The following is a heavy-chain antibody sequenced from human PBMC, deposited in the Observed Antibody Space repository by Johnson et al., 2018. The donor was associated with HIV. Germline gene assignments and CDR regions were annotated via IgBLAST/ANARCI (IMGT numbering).Heavy chain of an antibody. J-gene: IGHJ3*02. CDR3: TTKPYSSSWYGAFDI. Sequence: VQLVESGGGVVQPGRSLRLSCAAPEFTFGRFSLHCVRQPPGKGLEWVAAISYDGSNKYYADSVKGRFTISRDNSKNTLYLQMNSLKTEDTAVYYYTTKPYSSSWYGAFDIWGPGTMVTVSS. CDR2: ISYDGSNK. CDR1: EFTFGRFS. V-gene: IGHV3-30*07. D-gene: IGHD6-13*01.